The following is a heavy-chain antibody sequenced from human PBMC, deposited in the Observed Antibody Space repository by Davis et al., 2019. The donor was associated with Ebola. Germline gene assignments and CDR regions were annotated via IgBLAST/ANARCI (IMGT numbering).Heavy chain of an antibody. CDR3: ASRGVGATRV. CDR2: ISSSSSTI. J-gene: IGHJ4*02. Sequence: GGSLRLSCAASGFTFPSYAMTWVRQAPGKGLEWVSYISSSSSTIYYADSVKGRFTISRDNAKNSLYLQMNSLRAEDTAVYYCASRGVGATRVWGQGTLVTVSS. D-gene: IGHD1-26*01. V-gene: IGHV3-48*01. CDR1: GFTFPSYA.